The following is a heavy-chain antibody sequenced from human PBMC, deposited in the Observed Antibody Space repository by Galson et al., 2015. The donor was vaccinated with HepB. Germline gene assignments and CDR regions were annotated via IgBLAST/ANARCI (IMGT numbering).Heavy chain of an antibody. CDR1: GYTFSDYS. Sequence: SLRLSCAASGYTFSDYSMNWVRQAPGKGLEWVSFISSASSYIHYADSVKGRFTISGDNAKNSPYLQMNSLRAEDTAVYYCARDGTAYEITYWGQETPVTVSS. V-gene: IGHV3-21*01. J-gene: IGHJ4*02. CDR2: ISSASSYI. D-gene: IGHD1/OR15-1a*01. CDR3: ARDGTAYEITY.